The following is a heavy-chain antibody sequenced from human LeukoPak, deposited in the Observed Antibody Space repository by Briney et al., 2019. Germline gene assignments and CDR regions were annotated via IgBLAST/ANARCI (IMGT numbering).Heavy chain of an antibody. CDR1: GFTFSSYW. V-gene: IGHV3-74*01. CDR3: ARIVLGSKSYTN. D-gene: IGHD3-16*02. J-gene: IGHJ4*02. Sequence: PGGSLRLSCAASGFTFSSYWMHWVRQAPGKGLVGASRINSDGSSTSYADSVKGRFTISRDNAKNTLYLQVNSLRAEDTAVYYCARIVLGSKSYTNWGQGTLVTVSS. CDR2: INSDGSST.